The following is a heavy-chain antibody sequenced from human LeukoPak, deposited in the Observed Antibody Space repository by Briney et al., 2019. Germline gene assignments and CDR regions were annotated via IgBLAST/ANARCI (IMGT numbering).Heavy chain of an antibody. CDR1: GGSISSGSYY. CDR2: IYYSGSI. V-gene: IGHV4-61*01. CDR3: ARGRGIAVAGTGGVFGY. J-gene: IGHJ4*02. D-gene: IGHD6-19*01. Sequence: PSETLSLTCTVSGGSISSGSYYWSWIRQPPGKGLEWIGYIYYSGSINYNPSLKSRVTISVDTSKNQFSLKLSSVTAADTAVYYCARGRGIAVAGTGGVFGYWGQGTLVTVSS.